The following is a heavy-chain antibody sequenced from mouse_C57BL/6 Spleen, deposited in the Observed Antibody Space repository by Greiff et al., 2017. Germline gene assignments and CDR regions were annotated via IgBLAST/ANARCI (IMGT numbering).Heavy chain of an antibody. CDR3: ASPLYDGYYAMDY. CDR1: GYTFTSYT. CDR2: INPSSGYT. V-gene: IGHV1-4*01. Sequence: QVQLQQSGAELARPGASVKMSCKASGYTFTSYTMHWVKQRPGQGLEWIGYINPSSGYTKYNQKFKDKATLTADKSSSTAYMQLSSLTSEDSAVYYCASPLYDGYYAMDYWGQGTSVTVSS. J-gene: IGHJ4*01. D-gene: IGHD2-3*01.